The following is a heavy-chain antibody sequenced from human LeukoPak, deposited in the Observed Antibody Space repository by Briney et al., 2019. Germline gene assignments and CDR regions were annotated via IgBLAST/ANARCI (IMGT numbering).Heavy chain of an antibody. D-gene: IGHD1-26*01. CDR2: MYPGDSNT. J-gene: IGHJ6*02. CDR1: GYTFSSYW. CDR3: ARSSRSGAFYYYGLDV. V-gene: IGHV5-51*01. Sequence: GESLKISCEGSGYTFSSYWIAWVRQMPGKGLEWMGSMYPGDSNTRYSPSFQGQVTISADKSISTAYLQWSSLKASDTAIYYCARSSRSGAFYYYGLDVWGQGTTVTVS.